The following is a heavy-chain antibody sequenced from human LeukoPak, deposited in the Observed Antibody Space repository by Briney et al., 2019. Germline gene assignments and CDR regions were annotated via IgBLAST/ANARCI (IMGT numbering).Heavy chain of an antibody. V-gene: IGHV1-18*01. J-gene: IGHJ4*02. Sequence: ASVKVSCKASGYTFTNYGISWVRQAPGQGLEWMGWISAYNGNTNYAQNLQGRVTMTTDTSTSTAYMELRSLRSDDTAVYYCARGTVVVIPYYFDYWGQGTLVTVSS. D-gene: IGHD3-22*01. CDR3: ARGTVVVIPYYFDY. CDR1: GYTFTNYG. CDR2: ISAYNGNT.